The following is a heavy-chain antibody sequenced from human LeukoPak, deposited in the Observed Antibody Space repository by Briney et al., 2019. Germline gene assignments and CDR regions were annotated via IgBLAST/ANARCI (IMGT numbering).Heavy chain of an antibody. V-gene: IGHV2-5*01. J-gene: IGHJ3*02. D-gene: IGHD2-15*01. CDR3: AHRHRGVASDI. Sequence: SGPTLVNPTQTLTLTCIFSGFSFSSGGVGVGWIRQPPGGALEWLGVIYENDEKLYSSSLHNRLSITKDTSKNQVVLTMANMDPVDTATYYCAHRHRGVASDIWGHGTLVTVSS. CDR1: GFSFSSGGVG. CDR2: IYENDEK.